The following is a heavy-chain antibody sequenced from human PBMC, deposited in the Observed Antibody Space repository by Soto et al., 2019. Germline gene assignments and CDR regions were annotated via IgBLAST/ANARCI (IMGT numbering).Heavy chain of an antibody. Sequence: SVKVSCKASGGTFSSYAISWVRQAPGQGLEWMGGIIPIFGTANYAQKFQGRVTITADKSTSTAYMELSSLRSEDTAVHYCARGGEWLRFGYGMDVWGQGTTVTVSS. J-gene: IGHJ6*02. CDR3: ARGGEWLRFGYGMDV. CDR2: IIPIFGTA. V-gene: IGHV1-69*06. CDR1: GGTFSSYA. D-gene: IGHD5-12*01.